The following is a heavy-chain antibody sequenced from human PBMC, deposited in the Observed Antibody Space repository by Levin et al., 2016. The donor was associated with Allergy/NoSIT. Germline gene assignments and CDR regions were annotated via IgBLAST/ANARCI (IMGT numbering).Heavy chain of an antibody. CDR3: ATDRMETNVYYGLYDH. J-gene: IGHJ4*02. D-gene: IGHD3-16*01. CDR2: IKADGTEQ. V-gene: IGHV3-7*03. Sequence: GGSLRLSCTVAGFTFASCSMCWVRQAPGKGLECVATIKADGTEQFYMDSVKGRFTVSRDNAKNSLFLQMNSLRDEDTAIYYCATDRMETNVYYGLYDHWGQGTLVTVSS. CDR1: GFTFASCS.